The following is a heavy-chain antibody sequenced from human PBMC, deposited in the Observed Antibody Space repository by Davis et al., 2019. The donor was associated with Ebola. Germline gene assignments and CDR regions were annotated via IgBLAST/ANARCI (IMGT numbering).Heavy chain of an antibody. Sequence: AASVKVSCKSSGSTFTDYFIQWVRQAPGQGLEWMGLINPNDGSTSYAQNFLDRVTMTRDTSTRTVFMELNSLRSGDTAVYYCARSVRGYSHDAIDIWGQGTVVSVSS. D-gene: IGHD5-18*01. V-gene: IGHV1-46*01. CDR2: INPNDGST. CDR3: ARSVRGYSHDAIDI. J-gene: IGHJ3*02. CDR1: GSTFTDYF.